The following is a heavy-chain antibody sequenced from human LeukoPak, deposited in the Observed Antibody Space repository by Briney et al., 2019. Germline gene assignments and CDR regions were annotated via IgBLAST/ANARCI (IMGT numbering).Heavy chain of an antibody. J-gene: IGHJ4*02. CDR1: GGSISSSSYY. CDR2: IYYSGST. Sequence: SETLSLTCTVSGGSISSSSYYWGWFRQPPGKGLEWIGSIYYSGSTYYNPSLKSRVTISVDTSKNQFSLKLSSVTAADTAVYYCARGPRIAVAEHYFDYWGQGTLVTVSS. V-gene: IGHV4-39*01. D-gene: IGHD6-19*01. CDR3: ARGPRIAVAEHYFDY.